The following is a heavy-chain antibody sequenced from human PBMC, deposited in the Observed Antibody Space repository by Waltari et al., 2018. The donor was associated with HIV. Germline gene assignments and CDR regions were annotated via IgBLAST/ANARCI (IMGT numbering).Heavy chain of an antibody. CDR1: TYTFTNYA. CDR2: INTRTGNP. V-gene: IGHV7-4-1*02. D-gene: IGHD1-1*01. J-gene: IGHJ4*02. Sequence: QVQLVQSGSDLKKPGASVNVSCKASTYTFTNYALNWVRQAPGQGLDWMGWINTRTGNPTYAQAFTGRFVFSLDTSVSTAYLQITSLKAEDTAIYYCARVDGSASFSFDSWGQGALVTVSS. CDR3: ARVDGSASFSFDS.